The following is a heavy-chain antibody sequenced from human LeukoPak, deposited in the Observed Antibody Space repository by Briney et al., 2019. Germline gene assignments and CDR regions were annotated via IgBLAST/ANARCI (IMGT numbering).Heavy chain of an antibody. CDR2: ISSSSSYI. CDR1: GFTFSSYS. D-gene: IGHD5-18*01. CDR3: ARDDARYSYGRIYYYGMDV. J-gene: IGHJ6*02. Sequence: PGGSPRLSCAASGFTFSSYSMNWVRQAPGKGLEWVSSISSSSSYIYSADSVKGRFTISRDNAKNSLYLQMNSLRAEDTAVYYCARDDARYSYGRIYYYGMDVWGQGTTVTVSS. V-gene: IGHV3-21*01.